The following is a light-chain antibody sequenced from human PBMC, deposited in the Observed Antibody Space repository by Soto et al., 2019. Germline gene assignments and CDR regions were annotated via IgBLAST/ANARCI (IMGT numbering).Light chain of an antibody. CDR3: QQYNNWPPWT. J-gene: IGKJ1*01. CDR1: QSVRSD. Sequence: EIVMTQSPATLSASPGERVTLSCRASQSVRSDLAWYQQKPGQAPRLLIYGASTRATGIPARFSGSGSGTDFTLTVSSLQSEDIAVYYCQQYNNWPPWTFGQGTRVEVK. CDR2: GAS. V-gene: IGKV3-15*01.